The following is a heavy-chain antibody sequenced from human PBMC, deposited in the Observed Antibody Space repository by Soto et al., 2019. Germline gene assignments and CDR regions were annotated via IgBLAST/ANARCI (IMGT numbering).Heavy chain of an antibody. J-gene: IGHJ6*02. V-gene: IGHV4-59*01. Sequence: PSETLSLTCTVSGGSISSYYWSWIRQPPGKGLEWIGYIYYSGSTNYNPSLKSRVTISVDTSKNQFSLKLSSVTAADTAVYYCARDGTYYYDSSGYEYGMDVWGQGTTVTVSS. D-gene: IGHD3-22*01. CDR3: ARDGTYYYDSSGYEYGMDV. CDR2: IYYSGST. CDR1: GGSISSYY.